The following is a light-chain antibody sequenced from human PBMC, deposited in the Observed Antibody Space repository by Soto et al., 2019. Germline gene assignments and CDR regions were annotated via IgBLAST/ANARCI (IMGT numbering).Light chain of an antibody. CDR1: QTIGRNY. CDR2: STS. V-gene: IGKV3-20*01. CDR3: QQYASSPLLT. J-gene: IGKJ4*01. Sequence: EIVLTQSPCTLSLSPGETATLSCRASQTIGRNYLAWYQQKPGQAPRLLIFSTSPMATGIQERFSGGGSGTDFTLSISRREPEDFEVYYCQQYASSPLLTFGGGTKVEIK.